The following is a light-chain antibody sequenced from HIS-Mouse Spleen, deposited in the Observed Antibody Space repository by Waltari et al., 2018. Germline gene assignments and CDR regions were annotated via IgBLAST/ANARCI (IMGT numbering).Light chain of an antibody. J-gene: IGLJ3*02. V-gene: IGLV2-14*01. CDR1: SSDVGGYNY. Sequence: QSALTQPASVSGSPGQSITTSCTGTSSDVGGYNYVSWYQQHPGTAPQRMIEDVSSRPSGVSTRFAVSKSSNTACLTISGLQAEDEADYCCSSYTSSSTLVFGGGTKLTVL. CDR2: DVS. CDR3: SSYTSSSTLV.